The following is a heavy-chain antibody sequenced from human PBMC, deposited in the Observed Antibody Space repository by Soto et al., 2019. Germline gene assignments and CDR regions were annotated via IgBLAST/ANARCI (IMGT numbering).Heavy chain of an antibody. D-gene: IGHD4-17*01. Sequence: SETLSLTCTVSGGSISSYYWSWIRQPPGKGLEWIGYIYYSGSTNYNPSLKSRVTISVDTSKNQFSLKLSSVTAADTAGYYCARDDIAYDYGDYGSSYYYGMDVWGQGTTVTVSS. CDR1: GGSISSYY. V-gene: IGHV4-59*01. J-gene: IGHJ6*02. CDR3: ARDDIAYDYGDYGSSYYYGMDV. CDR2: IYYSGST.